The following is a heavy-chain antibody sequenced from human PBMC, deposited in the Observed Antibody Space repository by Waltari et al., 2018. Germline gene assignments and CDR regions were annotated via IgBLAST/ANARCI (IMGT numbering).Heavy chain of an antibody. D-gene: IGHD5-12*01. V-gene: IGHV1-69*19. Sequence: QVQLVQSGAEVKKSGSSVKVSCMASGGTFSSYSISWVRQAPGPGLEWMGGIIPIFGTANYAQKFQGRVTISADESANTVYMQLSSLRFEDTAVYYCARNLRGRDGYNSYAFDLWGHGTLVSVSS. CDR2: IIPIFGTA. CDR1: GGTFSSYS. CDR3: ARNLRGRDGYNSYAFDL. J-gene: IGHJ3*01.